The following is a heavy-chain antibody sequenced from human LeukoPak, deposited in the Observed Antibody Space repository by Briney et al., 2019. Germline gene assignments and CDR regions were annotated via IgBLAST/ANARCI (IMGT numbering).Heavy chain of an antibody. D-gene: IGHD2-2*01. CDR3: ARDHCSSISCHTGAFDI. CDR2: IEHSGST. CDR1: GGSFSDYY. V-gene: IGHV4-34*01. J-gene: IGHJ3*02. Sequence: TSETLSLTCAVYGGSFSDYYWSWIRQPPGKGLEWIGEIEHSGSTNYNPSLKSRVTISVDTSKNQFSLKLSSVTAADTAVYYCARDHCSSISCHTGAFDIWGHGTMVTVSS.